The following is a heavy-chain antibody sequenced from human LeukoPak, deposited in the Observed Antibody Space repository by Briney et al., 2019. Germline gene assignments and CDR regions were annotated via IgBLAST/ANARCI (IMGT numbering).Heavy chain of an antibody. CDR2: ISGSGGST. CDR3: AKHGYCTNGVCYRSYFDY. Sequence: GGSLRLSCAASGFTFSSYAMSWVRQAPGKGLEWVSAISGSGGSTYYADSVKGRFTISRDNSENTLYLQMNSLRAEDTAVYYCAKHGYCTNGVCYRSYFDYWGQGTLVTVSS. V-gene: IGHV3-23*01. CDR1: GFTFSSYA. D-gene: IGHD2-8*01. J-gene: IGHJ4*02.